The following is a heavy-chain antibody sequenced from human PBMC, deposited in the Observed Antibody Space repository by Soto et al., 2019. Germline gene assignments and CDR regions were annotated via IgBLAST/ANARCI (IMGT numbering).Heavy chain of an antibody. Sequence: SETLSLTCTVSGGSISSSSYYWGWIRQPPGKGLEWIGSIYYSGSTYYNPSLKSRVTISVDTSKNQFSLKLSSVTAADTAVYYCERHAVSRFGEKSRYFDYWGQGTLVTVSS. CDR3: ERHAVSRFGEKSRYFDY. J-gene: IGHJ4*02. D-gene: IGHD3-10*02. V-gene: IGHV4-39*01. CDR1: GGSISSSSYY. CDR2: IYYSGST.